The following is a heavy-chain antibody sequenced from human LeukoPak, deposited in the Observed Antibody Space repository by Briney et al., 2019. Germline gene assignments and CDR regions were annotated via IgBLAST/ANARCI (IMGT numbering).Heavy chain of an antibody. V-gene: IGHV4-38-2*02. CDR1: GYSISSGYY. CDR2: IYHSGRT. D-gene: IGHD6-13*01. CDR3: THTAAGDSDLDY. Sequence: SETLSLTCTVSGYSISSGYYWGWIRQPPGKGLEWIGNIYHSGRTYDNPSLKSRVTISVDTSKNQFSLKLSSVTAADTAVYYCTHTAAGDSDLDYWGQGTLVTVSS. J-gene: IGHJ4*02.